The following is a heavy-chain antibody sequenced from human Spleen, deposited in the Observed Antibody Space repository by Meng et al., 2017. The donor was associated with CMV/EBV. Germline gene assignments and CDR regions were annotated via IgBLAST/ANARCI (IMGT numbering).Heavy chain of an antibody. J-gene: IGHJ4*02. Sequence: GESLKISCAASGFTFSSFALTWVRQAPGKGLEWVSVISGSGGTTYFADSVRGRFTISRDNSKNTLYLQMNSLRAEDTAVYYCARDGVEWGFDWGQGTLVTVSS. CDR3: ARDGVEWGFD. D-gene: IGHD2-8*01. V-gene: IGHV3-23*01. CDR1: GFTFSSFA. CDR2: ISGSGGTT.